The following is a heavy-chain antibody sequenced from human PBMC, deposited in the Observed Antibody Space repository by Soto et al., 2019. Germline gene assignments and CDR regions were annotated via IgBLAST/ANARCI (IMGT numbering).Heavy chain of an antibody. Sequence: SVKVSCKASGGTFSSYAISWVRQAPGQGLEWMGGIIPIFGTANYAQKFQGRVTITADTSTSTAYMELRSLRSDDTAVYYCARDGIRYYDSSGRQFDYWGQGTLVTVSS. CDR2: IIPIFGTA. CDR1: GGTFSSYA. J-gene: IGHJ4*02. D-gene: IGHD3-22*01. CDR3: ARDGIRYYDSSGRQFDY. V-gene: IGHV1-69*06.